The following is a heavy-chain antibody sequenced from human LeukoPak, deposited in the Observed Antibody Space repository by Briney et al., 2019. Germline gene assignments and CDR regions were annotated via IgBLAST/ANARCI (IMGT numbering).Heavy chain of an antibody. J-gene: IGHJ4*02. V-gene: IGHV3-7*03. CDR2: VKQDGREQ. D-gene: IGHD3-10*01. Sequence: GGSLRLSCVGSGFTFSNHWMTWVRQTPGKGLEWVGNVKQDGREQYYVDSVKGRFTISRDNAKNSLYLQMNSLRAEDTAVYYCAKERRYGSGSYAYWGQGTLVTVSS. CDR3: AKERRYGSGSYAY. CDR1: GFTFSNHW.